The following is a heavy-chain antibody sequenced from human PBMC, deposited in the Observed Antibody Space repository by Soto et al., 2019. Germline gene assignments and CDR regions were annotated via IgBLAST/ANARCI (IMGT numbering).Heavy chain of an antibody. D-gene: IGHD2-21*01. Sequence: EERLVHSGGGLVQPGGSLRLSFPPFGFSVGGNYMSWVRQAPGKGLELVSLIYSGGNPFYADSMKGRFTLSRDNSNNMLYLQMDSLRAEDTAVYYCARGPNSDCWGQGTLVIVSS. CDR1: GFSVGGNY. J-gene: IGHJ4*02. V-gene: IGHV3-53*01. CDR2: IYSGGNP. CDR3: ARGPNSDC.